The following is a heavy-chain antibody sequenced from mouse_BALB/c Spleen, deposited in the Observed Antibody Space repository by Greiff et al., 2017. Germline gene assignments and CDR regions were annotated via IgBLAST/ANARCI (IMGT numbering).Heavy chain of an antibody. J-gene: IGHJ4*01. CDR3: ARGNYYAMDY. CDR1: GFTFSSYG. CDR2: ISSGGSYT. Sequence: EVKVVESGGDLVKPGGSLKLSCAASGFTFSSYGMSWVRQTPDKRLEWVATISSGGSYTYYPDSVKGRFTISRDNAKNTLYLQMSSLKSEDTAMYYCARGNYYAMDYWGQGTLVTVSS. D-gene: IGHD2-1*01. V-gene: IGHV5-6*01.